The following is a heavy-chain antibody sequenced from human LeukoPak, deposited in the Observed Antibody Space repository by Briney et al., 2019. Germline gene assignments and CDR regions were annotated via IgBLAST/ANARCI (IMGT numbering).Heavy chain of an antibody. Sequence: GGSLRLSCAASGFTFSSYGMHWVRQAPGKGLEWVSSITSSSSSIYSADSVKGRFTISRDNAKNSLYLQMSSLGDEDTAIYYCTRDAGYGDAVRWYFDLWGRGTLVTVSS. CDR1: GFTFSSYG. CDR3: TRDAGYGDAVRWYFDL. J-gene: IGHJ2*01. CDR2: ITSSSSSI. D-gene: IGHD4-17*01. V-gene: IGHV3-21*01.